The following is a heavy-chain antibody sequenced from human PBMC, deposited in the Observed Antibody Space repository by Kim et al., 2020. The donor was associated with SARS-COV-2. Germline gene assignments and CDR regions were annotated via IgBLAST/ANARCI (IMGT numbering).Heavy chain of an antibody. D-gene: IGHD1-26*01. CDR2: ASAAGLRT. Sequence: GGSLRLSCAAYGYTFSSYAMTWVRQAPGKGLEWVAAASAAGLRTYYSDSLKGRSTITRANSTNTVNFQMNSLRHEDSAVYYRAKGQRGTRQERDSYNWG. J-gene: IGHJ1*01. CDR1: GYTFSSYA. CDR3: AKGQRGTRQERDSYN. V-gene: IGHV3-23*01.